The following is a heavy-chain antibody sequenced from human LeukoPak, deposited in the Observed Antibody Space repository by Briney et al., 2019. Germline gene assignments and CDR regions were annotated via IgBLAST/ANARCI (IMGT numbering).Heavy chain of an antibody. CDR1: GYTITNNG. D-gene: IGHD3-3*01. J-gene: IGHJ4*02. CDR3: ARHINFDFWSGYGYFFDY. Sequence: GASVKVSCKVSGYTITNNGISWVRQAPGQGLEWMGWISGFNGTTYYAQKLQGRVTMTTDTSTSTAYMSLRSLRSDDTAVYYCARHINFDFWSGYGYFFDYWGQGTLVTVSS. V-gene: IGHV1-18*01. CDR2: ISGFNGTT.